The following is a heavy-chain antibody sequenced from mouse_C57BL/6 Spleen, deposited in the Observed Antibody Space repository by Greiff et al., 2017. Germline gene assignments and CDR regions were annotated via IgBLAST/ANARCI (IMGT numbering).Heavy chain of an antibody. CDR3: ARSNYYDYDGYAMDY. D-gene: IGHD2-4*01. V-gene: IGHV7-3*01. CDR2: IRNKANGYTT. J-gene: IGHJ4*01. Sequence: EVKLMESGGGLVQPGGSLSLSCAASGFTFTDYYMSWVRQPPGKALEWLGFIRNKANGYTTEYSASVKGRFTISRDNSQSIRYLQMNALRAEDSATYYCARSNYYDYDGYAMDYWGQGTSVTVSS. CDR1: GFTFTDYY.